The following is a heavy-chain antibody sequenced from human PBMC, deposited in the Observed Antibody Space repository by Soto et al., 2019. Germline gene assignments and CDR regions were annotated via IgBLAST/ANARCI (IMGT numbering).Heavy chain of an antibody. V-gene: IGHV4-34*01. Sequence: PSETLSLTCAVYGGSFSGYYWSWIRQPPGKGLEWIGEINHSGSTNYNPSLKSRVTISVDTSKNQFSLKLSSVTAADAAVYYCAKPYANALYFYDNSGYSDYWGQGTLVTVSS. CDR3: AKPYANALYFYDNSGYSDY. J-gene: IGHJ4*02. CDR1: GGSFSGYY. D-gene: IGHD3-22*01. CDR2: INHSGST.